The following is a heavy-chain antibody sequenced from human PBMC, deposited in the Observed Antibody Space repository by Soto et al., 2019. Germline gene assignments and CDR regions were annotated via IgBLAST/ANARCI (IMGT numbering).Heavy chain of an antibody. CDR2: IYWHDDK. D-gene: IGHD3-16*01. V-gene: IGHV2-5*01. J-gene: IGHJ4*02. Sequence: SGPTLVNPTQTLTLTCTFSGFSLSTTGVGVSWIRQPPGKALEWLALIYWHDDKRYSPSLKSGLTITKDTSKNQVVLTMTNVDPVDTATYYCAHRGGATVGLYYFDYWGQGALVTVSS. CDR1: GFSLSTTGVG. CDR3: AHRGGATVGLYYFDY.